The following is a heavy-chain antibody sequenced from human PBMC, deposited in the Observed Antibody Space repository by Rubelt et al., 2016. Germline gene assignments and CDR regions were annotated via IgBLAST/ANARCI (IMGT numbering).Heavy chain of an antibody. J-gene: IGHJ5*02. D-gene: IGHD3-10*01. CDR3: ARCYGSGSYGNWFDP. CDR2: ISAYNGNT. Sequence: WVRQAPGQGLEWMGWISAYNGNTNYAQKLQGRVTMTRDTSTSTVYMELSSLRSDDTAVYYCARCYGSGSYGNWFDPWGQGTLVTVSS. V-gene: IGHV1-18*01.